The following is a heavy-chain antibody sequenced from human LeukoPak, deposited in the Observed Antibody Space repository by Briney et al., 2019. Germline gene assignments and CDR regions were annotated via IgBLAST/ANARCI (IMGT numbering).Heavy chain of an antibody. CDR3: AAAIVGATLYGSYYYGMDV. J-gene: IGHJ6*02. Sequence: SVTVSCKASGFTFTSSAMQWVRQARGQRLEWIGWIVVGSGNTNYAQKFQERVTITRDMSTSTAYMELSSLRSEDTAVYYCAAAIVGATLYGSYYYGMDVWGQGTTVTVSS. CDR1: GFTFTSSA. CDR2: IVVGSGNT. V-gene: IGHV1-58*02. D-gene: IGHD1-26*01.